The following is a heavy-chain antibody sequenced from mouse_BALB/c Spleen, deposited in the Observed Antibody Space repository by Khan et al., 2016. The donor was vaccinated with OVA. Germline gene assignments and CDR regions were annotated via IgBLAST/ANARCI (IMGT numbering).Heavy chain of an antibody. CDR1: GFTFSNYC. J-gene: IGHJ2*01. CDR3: WILL. CDR2: IRLNSDDYVT. Sequence: QLEESGGGLVQPGVSMKLSCVASGFTFSNYCMNRVRQSPESGLEWVAAIRLNSDDYVTHNAESVKGRFTIARVVSDSSVYLHMNNLRAEDTGIYYCWILLWGQDTTLPVSS. V-gene: IGHV6-6*02.